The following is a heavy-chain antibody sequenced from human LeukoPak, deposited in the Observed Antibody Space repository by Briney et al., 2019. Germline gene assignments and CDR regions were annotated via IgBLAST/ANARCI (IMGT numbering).Heavy chain of an antibody. D-gene: IGHD1-26*01. CDR1: GGSFSGYY. V-gene: IGHV4-34*01. CDR2: INHSGST. J-gene: IGHJ5*01. Sequence: SETLSLTCAVYGGSFSGYYWSWIRQPPGKGLEWIGEINHSGSTNYNPSLKSRVTISVDTSKNQFSLKLSSVTPEDTAVYYCARLVGAAWFDSWGQGTLVTVSS. CDR3: ARLVGAAWFDS.